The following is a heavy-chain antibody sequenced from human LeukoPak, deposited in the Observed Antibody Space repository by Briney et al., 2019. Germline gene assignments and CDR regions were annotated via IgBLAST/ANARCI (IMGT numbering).Heavy chain of an antibody. CDR2: ISSSSSYT. J-gene: IGHJ5*02. CDR1: GFTFSSYS. V-gene: IGHV3-21*01. Sequence: GGSLRLSCAASGFTFSSYSMNWVRQAPGKGLEWVSSISSSSSYTYYADSVKGRFTISRDNAKNSLYLQMNSLRAEDTAVYYCARDEGELFDPWGQGTLVTVSS. D-gene: IGHD1-7*01. CDR3: ARDEGELFDP.